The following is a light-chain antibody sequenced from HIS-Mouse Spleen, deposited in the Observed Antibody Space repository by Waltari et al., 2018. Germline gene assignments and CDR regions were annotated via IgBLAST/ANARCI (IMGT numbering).Light chain of an antibody. V-gene: IGKV3-11*01. CDR2: DAS. J-gene: IGKJ4*01. Sequence: EIVLTQSPAPLSLSPGERPTLSCRASQSVSTYLAWYQQKPGQAPRLLIYDASNRATGIPARFSGSGSGTDFTLTISSLEPEDFAVYYCQQRSNWPFTFGGGTKVEIK. CDR3: QQRSNWPFT. CDR1: QSVSTY.